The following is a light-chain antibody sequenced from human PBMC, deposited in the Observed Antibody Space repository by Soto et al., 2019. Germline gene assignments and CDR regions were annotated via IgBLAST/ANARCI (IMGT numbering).Light chain of an antibody. V-gene: IGKV1-13*02. J-gene: IGKJ1*01. Sequence: AIQLTQSPSSLSASVGDRVTIPCRASQGIRSSLAWFQQKAGNPPKVLIYEASVLETGVSSRFSGSGSGTDFTLSISSLQPEDFATYYCQQFNSYSGTFGQGTKVEIK. CDR1: QGIRSS. CDR2: EAS. CDR3: QQFNSYSGT.